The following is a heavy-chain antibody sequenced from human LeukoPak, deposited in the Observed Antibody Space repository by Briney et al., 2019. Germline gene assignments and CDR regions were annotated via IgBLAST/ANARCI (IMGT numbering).Heavy chain of an antibody. CDR1: GFTFSSYS. J-gene: IGHJ4*02. CDR2: ISSSSSTI. V-gene: IGHV3-48*04. Sequence: GGSLRLSCAASGFTFSSYSMNWVRQAPGKGLEWVSYISSSSSTIYYADSVKGRFTISRDNAKNSLYLQMNSLGAEDTAVYYCARDLGYSSSWYWEGALFGVGSDYWGQGTLVTVSS. D-gene: IGHD6-13*01. CDR3: ARDLGYSSSWYWEGALFGVGSDY.